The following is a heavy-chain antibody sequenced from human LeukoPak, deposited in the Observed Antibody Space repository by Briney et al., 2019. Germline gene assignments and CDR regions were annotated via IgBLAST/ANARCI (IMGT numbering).Heavy chain of an antibody. Sequence: GGSLRLSCAASGFTFSNYWMSWVRQTPGKGLEWVANIKQDGSEKYYVDSVKGRFTISRDNAKNSLYLQMNSLRAEDTAVYYCARKWGSPDYWGQGTLVTVSS. J-gene: IGHJ4*02. V-gene: IGHV3-7*01. CDR3: ARKWGSPDY. CDR2: IKQDGSEK. D-gene: IGHD3-16*01. CDR1: GFTFSNYW.